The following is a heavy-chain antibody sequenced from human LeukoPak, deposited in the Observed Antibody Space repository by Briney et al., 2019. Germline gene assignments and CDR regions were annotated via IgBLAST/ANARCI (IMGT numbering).Heavy chain of an antibody. J-gene: IGHJ4*02. V-gene: IGHV1-2*02. D-gene: IGHD6-13*01. Sequence: GASVKVSCKASGYTFTGYYMHWVRQAPGQGLEWMGWINPNSGGTNYAQKFQGRVTMTRDTSISTAYMELSRLRSDDTAVYYCARGVTSSSWYISGYYFDYWGQGTLVTVSS. CDR1: GYTFTGYY. CDR2: INPNSGGT. CDR3: ARGVTSSSWYISGYYFDY.